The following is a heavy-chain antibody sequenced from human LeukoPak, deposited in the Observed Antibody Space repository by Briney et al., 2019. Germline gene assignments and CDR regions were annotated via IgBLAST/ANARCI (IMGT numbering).Heavy chain of an antibody. Sequence: QPGGSLRLSCAASGFSFSTNDMHWVRQAPGKGLEWVAFMRYDGSHEHYIDPVKGRFTVSRDNSKNTLYLHMHSLRVDDTAVYFCAKEVRVVTAILYFDHWGQGSLVTVSS. CDR3: AKEVRVVTAILYFDH. CDR1: GFSFSTND. J-gene: IGHJ4*01. CDR2: MRYDGSHE. V-gene: IGHV3-30*02. D-gene: IGHD2-21*02.